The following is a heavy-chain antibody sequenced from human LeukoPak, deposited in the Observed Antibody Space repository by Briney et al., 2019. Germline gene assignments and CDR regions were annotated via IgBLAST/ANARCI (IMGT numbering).Heavy chain of an antibody. D-gene: IGHD5/OR15-5a*01. V-gene: IGHV4-59*12. Sequence: SETLSLTCTVSGGSISSYYWSWIRQPPGKGLEWIGYIYYSGSTNYNPSLKSRVTISVDTSKNQFSLKVTSVTAADTAIYYCVRTSTYWFDPWGPGTLVTVSS. J-gene: IGHJ5*02. CDR2: IYYSGST. CDR1: GGSISSYY. CDR3: VRTSTYWFDP.